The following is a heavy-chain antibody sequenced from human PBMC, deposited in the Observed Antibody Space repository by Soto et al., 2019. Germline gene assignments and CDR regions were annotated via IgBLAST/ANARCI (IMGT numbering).Heavy chain of an antibody. CDR3: VRAPEVLLMNVGIMDV. V-gene: IGHV4-31*03. J-gene: IGHJ6*04. Sequence: SQTLSLTCTVSGGSISSGGYYWSWIRQHPGKGLEWIGYIYYSGSTYYNPSLKSRVTISVDTSKNQFSLKLSSVTAADTAVYYCVRAPEVLLMNVGIMDVWGKGTTVTVSS. CDR2: IYYSGST. D-gene: IGHD3-10*01. CDR1: GGSISSGGYY.